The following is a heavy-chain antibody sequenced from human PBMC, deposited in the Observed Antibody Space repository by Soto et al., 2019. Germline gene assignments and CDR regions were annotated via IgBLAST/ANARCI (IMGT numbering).Heavy chain of an antibody. CDR1: GESISSSSYS. J-gene: IGHJ4*02. CDR2: IYYIGRT. D-gene: IGHD2-21*02. CDR3: ARQRTTVVTQAYFDH. V-gene: IGHV4-39*01. Sequence: SETLSLTFIVSGESISSSSYSWGWIRQPPGKGLEWIGSIYYIGRTYYNPSFKSRVTISIDTSKHQFSLKLSSVTATDTAVYYCARQRTTVVTQAYFDHWGQGALV.